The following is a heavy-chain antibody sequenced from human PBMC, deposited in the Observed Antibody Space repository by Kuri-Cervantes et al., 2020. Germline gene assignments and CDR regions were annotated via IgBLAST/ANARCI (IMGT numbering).Heavy chain of an antibody. Sequence: GESLKISCAASGFTVSSNYMSWVLQAPGKGMEWVSVIYSGGSTYYADSVKGRFTISRDNSENTLYLQMNSLRAEDTAMYYCARDRVVGGTDWGQGTLVTVSS. D-gene: IGHD1-26*01. J-gene: IGHJ4*02. CDR3: ARDRVVGGTD. CDR1: GFTVSSNY. V-gene: IGHV3-53*01. CDR2: IYSGGST.